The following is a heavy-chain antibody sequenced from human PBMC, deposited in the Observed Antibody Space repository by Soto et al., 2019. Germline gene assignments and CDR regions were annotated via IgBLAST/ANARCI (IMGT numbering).Heavy chain of an antibody. V-gene: IGHV3-33*01. J-gene: IGHJ4*02. D-gene: IGHD6-25*01. CDR1: GFPFSSYD. CDR3: ARDRGNWQIDL. CDR2: IWYDGSSK. Sequence: QVQLVESGGGVVQPGRSLRLSCAASGFPFSSYDMHWVRQALGKGLEWVAVIWYDGSSKYYGDSVKGQFTISRDNSKNTLYMQMNSLRSEDTAVYYCARDRGNWQIDLWGQGTLVTVSS.